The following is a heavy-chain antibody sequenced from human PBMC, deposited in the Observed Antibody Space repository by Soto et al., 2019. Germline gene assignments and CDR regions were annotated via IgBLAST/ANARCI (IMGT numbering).Heavy chain of an antibody. CDR1: GFSLSNARMG. D-gene: IGHD2-15*01. CDR3: ARILAHYCSSGSCYSIDDINWFDP. Sequence: SGPTLVNPTETLTLTCTVSGFSLSNARMGVSWIRQPPGKALEWLAHIFSNDEKSYSTSLKSRLTISKDTSKSQVVLTMTNMDPVDTATYYCARILAHYCSSGSCYSIDDINWFDPWGQGTLVTVS. CDR2: IFSNDEK. J-gene: IGHJ5*02. V-gene: IGHV2-26*01.